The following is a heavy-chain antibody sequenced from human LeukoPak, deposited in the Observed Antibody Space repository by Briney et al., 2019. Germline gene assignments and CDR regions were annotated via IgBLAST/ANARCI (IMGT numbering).Heavy chain of an antibody. J-gene: IGHJ5*02. V-gene: IGHV1-18*01. CDR3: ARLGVRGVIMSNRNWFDP. Sequence: ASVKVSCKASGYTFTNYGISWVRQAPGQGLEWMGWISGYNGNTNYAQKFQGRVTMTTDTSTSTAYVELRSLRSDDTAVYYCARLGVRGVIMSNRNWFDPWGQGTLVTVSS. D-gene: IGHD3-10*01. CDR2: ISGYNGNT. CDR1: GYTFTNYG.